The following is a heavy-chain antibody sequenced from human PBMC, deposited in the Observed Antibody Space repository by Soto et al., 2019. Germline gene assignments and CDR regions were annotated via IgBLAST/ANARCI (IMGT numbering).Heavy chain of an antibody. V-gene: IGHV4-30-4*01. CDR1: GGSISSGDYS. CDR2: IYYSGST. J-gene: IGHJ4*02. Sequence: SETLSLTCTVSGGSISSGDYSWSWIRQPPGKGLEWIGSIYYSGSTYYNTSLKSRVTISVDTSKNQFSLKLSSVTAADTAVYYCARMTTVIRYFDYWGQGTLVTVSS. CDR3: ARMTTVIRYFDY. D-gene: IGHD4-17*01.